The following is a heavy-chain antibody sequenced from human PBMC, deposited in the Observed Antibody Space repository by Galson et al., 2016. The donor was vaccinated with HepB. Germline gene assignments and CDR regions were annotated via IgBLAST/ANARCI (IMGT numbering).Heavy chain of an antibody. CDR3: ARHETGDRGGFDDYFYYMDV. V-gene: IGHV5-51*01. D-gene: IGHD1-1*01. J-gene: IGHJ6*03. CDR2: IYPGDSDT. CDR1: GYSFGSYW. Sequence: QSGAEVKKPGESLKISCKASGYSFGSYWIGWLRQMPGKGLEWMGIIYPGDSDTKYSPSFRGQVTISVDKSISTAYLQWSSLKASDSAMYDCARHETGDRGGFDDYFYYMDVWGKGTTVTVSS.